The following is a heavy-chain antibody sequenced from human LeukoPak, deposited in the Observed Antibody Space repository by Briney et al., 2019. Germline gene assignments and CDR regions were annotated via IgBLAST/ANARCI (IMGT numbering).Heavy chain of an antibody. J-gene: IGHJ2*01. V-gene: IGHV3-53*01. CDR3: ARVADHFHWYLDL. D-gene: IGHD3-3*02. CDR2: LYSGSST. Sequence: GGSLRLSCAASGFTVRNNYMNWVRQAPGKGLERVSILYSGSSTYYADSVEGRFIVSRDSSKNTLSLQMNDLRAEDTAVYYCARVADHFHWYLDLWGRGTLVTVSS. CDR1: GFTVRNNY.